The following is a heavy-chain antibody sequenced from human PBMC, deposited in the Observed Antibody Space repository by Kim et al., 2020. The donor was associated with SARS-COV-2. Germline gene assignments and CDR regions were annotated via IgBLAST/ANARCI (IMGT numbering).Heavy chain of an antibody. CDR3: ATSGSGSYYYYGMDV. V-gene: IGHV3-30*16. D-gene: IGHD3-10*01. J-gene: IGHJ6*02. Sequence: AYSVKGRFTISRDNSKTTLYRQVNSLRAEDTAVYYCATSGSGSYYYYGMDVWGQGTTVTVSS.